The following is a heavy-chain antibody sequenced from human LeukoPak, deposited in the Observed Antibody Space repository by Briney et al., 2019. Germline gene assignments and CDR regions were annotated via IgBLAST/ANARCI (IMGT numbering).Heavy chain of an antibody. D-gene: IGHD6-13*01. Sequence: QPGKSLRLSCAASGFTFSGYGMHWVRQAPGKGLEWVAVISYDGSNKYYADSVKGRFTISRDNSKNTLYLQMNSLRAEDTAVYYCARGEQQFYGMDVWGQGTTVTVSS. CDR1: GFTFSGYG. J-gene: IGHJ6*02. V-gene: IGHV3-30*19. CDR3: ARGEQQFYGMDV. CDR2: ISYDGSNK.